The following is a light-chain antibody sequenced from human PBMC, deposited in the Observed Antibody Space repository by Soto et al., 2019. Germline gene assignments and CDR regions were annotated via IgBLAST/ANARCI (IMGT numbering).Light chain of an antibody. CDR2: DVS. Sequence: EIVMTQSPDTLSVSPGERATLSCRAGQGVTTNFAWYQQKSGQSPRLLIYDVSIRATGVPARFSGSGSGTDFTLTISSLEPEDFAVYHCQQRSSWPSFGQGTRLEIK. J-gene: IGKJ5*01. CDR1: QGVTTN. CDR3: QQRSSWPS. V-gene: IGKV3-11*01.